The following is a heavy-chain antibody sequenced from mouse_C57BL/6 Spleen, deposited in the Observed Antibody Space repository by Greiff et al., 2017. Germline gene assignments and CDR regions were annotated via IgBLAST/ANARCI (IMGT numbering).Heavy chain of an antibody. D-gene: IGHD4-1*01. Sequence: VQLQQPGAELVRPGSSVKLSCKASGYTFTSYWMDWVKQRPGQGLEWIGNIYPSDSETHYNQKFKDKATLTVDKSSSTAYMQLSSLTSEDSAVYYCARRLGYAMDYWGQGTSVTVSS. CDR2: IYPSDSET. J-gene: IGHJ4*01. CDR1: GYTFTSYW. V-gene: IGHV1-61*01. CDR3: ARRLGYAMDY.